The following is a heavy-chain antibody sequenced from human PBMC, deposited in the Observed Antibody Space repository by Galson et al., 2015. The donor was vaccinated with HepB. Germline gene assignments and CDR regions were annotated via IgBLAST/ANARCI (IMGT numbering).Heavy chain of an antibody. V-gene: IGHV3-30-3*01. J-gene: IGHJ6*03. CDR1: GFTFSSYA. CDR3: AREEGYMDV. Sequence: SLRLSCAASGFTFSSYAMHWVRQAPGKGLEWVAVISYDGGNKYYADSVKGRFTISRDNSKNTLYLQMNSLRAEDTAVYYCAREEGYMDVWGKGTTVTVSS. CDR2: ISYDGGNK.